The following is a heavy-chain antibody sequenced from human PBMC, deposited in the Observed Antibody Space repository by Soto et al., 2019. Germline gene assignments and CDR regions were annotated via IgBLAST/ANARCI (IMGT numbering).Heavy chain of an antibody. V-gene: IGHV1-69*12. Sequence: QVQLVQSGAEVKKPGSSVKVSCKASGGTFSSYAISWVRQAPGQGLEWMGGIIPIFGTANYAQKFQGRVTITAXXSXSXXYMELSSLRSEDTAVYYCARPHVTAIFGVDNWFDPWGQGTLVTVSS. CDR1: GGTFSSYA. J-gene: IGHJ5*02. CDR2: IIPIFGTA. CDR3: ARPHVTAIFGVDNWFDP. D-gene: IGHD3-3*01.